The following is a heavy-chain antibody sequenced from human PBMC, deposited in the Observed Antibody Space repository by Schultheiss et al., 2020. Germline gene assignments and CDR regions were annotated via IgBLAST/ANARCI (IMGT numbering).Heavy chain of an antibody. J-gene: IGHJ6*02. Sequence: SETLSLTCTVSGGSISSYYWSWIRQPAGKGLEWIGRIYTSGSTNYNPSLKSRVTMSVDTSKNQFSLKLSSVTAADTAVYYCARVPAARTYYYYGMDVWGQGTTVTVSS. CDR2: IYTSGST. D-gene: IGHD2-2*01. CDR1: GGSISSYY. CDR3: ARVPAARTYYYYGMDV. V-gene: IGHV4-4*07.